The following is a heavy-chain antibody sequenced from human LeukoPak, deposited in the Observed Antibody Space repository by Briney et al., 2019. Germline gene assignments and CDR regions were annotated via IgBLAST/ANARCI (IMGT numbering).Heavy chain of an antibody. V-gene: IGHV1-69*05. Sequence: SVKVSCKASGGTFSSYAISWVRRAPGQGLEWMGRIIPIFGTANYAQKFQGRVTITTDESTSTAYMELSSLRSEDTAVDYCASPPYDFCSGYQIQEYFQHWGQGTLVTVSS. CDR3: ASPPYDFCSGYQIQEYFQH. CDR1: GGTFSSYA. J-gene: IGHJ1*01. CDR2: IIPIFGTA. D-gene: IGHD3-3*01.